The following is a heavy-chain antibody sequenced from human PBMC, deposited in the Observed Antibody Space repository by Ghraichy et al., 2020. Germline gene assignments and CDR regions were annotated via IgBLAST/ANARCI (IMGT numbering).Heavy chain of an antibody. CDR2: IIPIFGTA. V-gene: IGHV1-69*13. CDR1: GGTFSSYA. CDR3: ARARSTHIVVVVAEGSLDY. D-gene: IGHD2-15*01. J-gene: IGHJ4*02. Sequence: SVKVSCKASGGTFSSYAISWVRQAPGQGLEWMGGIIPIFGTANYAQKFQGRVTITAGESTSTAYMELSSLRSEDTAVYYCARARSTHIVVVVAEGSLDYWGQGTLVTVSS.